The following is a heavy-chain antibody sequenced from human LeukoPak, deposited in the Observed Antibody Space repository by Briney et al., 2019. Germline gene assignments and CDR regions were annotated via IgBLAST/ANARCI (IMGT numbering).Heavy chain of an antibody. CDR1: GFTFDDYD. J-gene: IGHJ4*02. D-gene: IGHD2-8*01. CDR3: ARHSNGGTYPLDH. V-gene: IGHV4-59*08. CDR2: IYYSGNT. Sequence: GSLRLSCAASGFTFDDYDMTWVRQAPGKGLEWIAYIYYSGNTNYNPSLKSRVIISVDTSKNQFSLKLNSVTAADTAVYYCARHSNGGTYPLDHWGQGTLVTVSS.